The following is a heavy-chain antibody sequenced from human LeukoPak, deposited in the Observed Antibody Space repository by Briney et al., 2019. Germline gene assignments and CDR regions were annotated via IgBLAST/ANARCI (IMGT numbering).Heavy chain of an antibody. Sequence: TGGSLRLSCAASGFTFSSYAMHWVRQAPGKGLEWVAVISYDGSNKYYADSVKGRFTISGDNSKNTLYLQMNSLRAEDTAVYYCARDRVSYDSSDYYPSRHAFDIWGQGTMVTVSS. D-gene: IGHD3-22*01. CDR2: ISYDGSNK. CDR3: ARDRVSYDSSDYYPSRHAFDI. J-gene: IGHJ3*02. V-gene: IGHV3-30-3*01. CDR1: GFTFSSYA.